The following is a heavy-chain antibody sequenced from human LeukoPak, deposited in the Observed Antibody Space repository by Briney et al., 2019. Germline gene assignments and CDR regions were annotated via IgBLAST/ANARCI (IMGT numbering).Heavy chain of an antibody. V-gene: IGHV1-46*01. CDR1: GYTFTSYY. CDR3: ASSMVRGVISTGWDDY. Sequence: ASVKVSCKASGYTFTSYYMHWVRQAPGQGLEWMGIINPSGGSTSYAQKFQGRVTMTRDTSTSTVYMELSSLRSEDTAVYYCASSMVRGVISTGWDDYWGQGTLVTVSS. CDR2: INPSGGST. D-gene: IGHD3-10*01. J-gene: IGHJ4*02.